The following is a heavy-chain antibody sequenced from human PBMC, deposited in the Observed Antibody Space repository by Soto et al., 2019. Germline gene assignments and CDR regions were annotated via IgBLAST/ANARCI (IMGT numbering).Heavy chain of an antibody. CDR1: GFTFSRFW. V-gene: IGHV3-7*01. CDR2: MDENGSEK. CDR3: ARDPEDNWNDLDN. Sequence: EVQLVESGGGLVQPGGALRLSCAASGFTFSRFWMSWVRQSPGKGLEWLANMDENGSEKYYADSVQGRFTISRDNAKNSLFLQMDRLTVEDTAVYYCARDPEDNWNDLDNWGQGTLVTVSS. J-gene: IGHJ4*02. D-gene: IGHD1-1*01.